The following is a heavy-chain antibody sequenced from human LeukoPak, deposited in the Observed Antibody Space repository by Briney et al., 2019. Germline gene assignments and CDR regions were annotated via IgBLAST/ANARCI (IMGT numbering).Heavy chain of an antibody. J-gene: IGHJ4*02. CDR3: TREPRVPLHPYSSGASDY. CDR2: ISSSSSYI. CDR1: GFTFSSYS. Sequence: GGSLRLSCAASGFTFSSYSMNWVRQAPGKGLEWVSSISSSSSYIYYADSVKGRFTTSRDNAKNSLYLQMNSLRAEDTAVYYCTREPRVPLHPYSSGASDYWGQGTLVTVSS. D-gene: IGHD6-19*01. V-gene: IGHV3-21*01.